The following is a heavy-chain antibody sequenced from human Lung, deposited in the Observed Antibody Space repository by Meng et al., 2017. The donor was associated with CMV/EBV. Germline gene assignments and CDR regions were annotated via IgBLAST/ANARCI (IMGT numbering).Heavy chain of an antibody. CDR2: INHSGIT. Sequence: SETLSLTCAVYGGSFSGYYWTWFRQPPGKGLEWIGEINHSGITNYNPSLKSPVTISVDTSKNQFSLKVSSVTAADTAVYYCARGNRGLDEVVRGGYYYYGLDVWXQGNXVTVDS. CDR3: ARGNRGLDEVVRGGYYYYGLDV. CDR1: GGSFSGYY. J-gene: IGHJ6*01. V-gene: IGHV4-34*01. D-gene: IGHD3/OR15-3a*01.